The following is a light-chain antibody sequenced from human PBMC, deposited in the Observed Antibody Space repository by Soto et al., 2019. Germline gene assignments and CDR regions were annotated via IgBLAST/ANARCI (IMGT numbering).Light chain of an antibody. CDR2: DVN. V-gene: IGLV2-14*03. J-gene: IGLJ1*01. CDR1: SSDIGNSNY. Sequence: QSALTQPASVSGSPGQSITISCTGTSSDIGNSNYVSWYQQHPGKAPKLIIYDVNNRPSGISNRFSGSKSASTASLTISGLQAEDEADYYCSSYTSTSLLYVFGTGTQLTVL. CDR3: SSYTSTSLLYV.